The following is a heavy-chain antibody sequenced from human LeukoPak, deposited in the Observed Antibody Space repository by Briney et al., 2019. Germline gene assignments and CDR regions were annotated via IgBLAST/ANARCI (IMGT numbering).Heavy chain of an antibody. CDR2: INPNSGGT. Sequence: ASVKVSCKASGYTFTGYYMHWVRQAPGQGLEWMGRINPNSGGTNYAQKFQGRVTMTEDTSTDTAYMELSSLRSEDTAVYYCATDPNWGSRGLGSYWGQGTLVTVSS. J-gene: IGHJ4*02. CDR1: GYTFTGYY. D-gene: IGHD7-27*01. CDR3: ATDPNWGSRGLGSY. V-gene: IGHV1-2*06.